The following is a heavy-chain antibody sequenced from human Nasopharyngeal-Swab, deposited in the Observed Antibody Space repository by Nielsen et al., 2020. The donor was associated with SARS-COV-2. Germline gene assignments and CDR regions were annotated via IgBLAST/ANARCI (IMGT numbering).Heavy chain of an antibody. V-gene: IGHV4-34*01. D-gene: IGHD6-13*01. CDR3: ARGPTQQLVRDY. CDR2: INHSGST. Sequence: PGKGLEWIGEINHSGSTNYNPSLKRRVTISGDTSKNQFSLKLSSVTAADAAVYYCARGPTQQLVRDYWGQGTLVTVSS. J-gene: IGHJ4*02.